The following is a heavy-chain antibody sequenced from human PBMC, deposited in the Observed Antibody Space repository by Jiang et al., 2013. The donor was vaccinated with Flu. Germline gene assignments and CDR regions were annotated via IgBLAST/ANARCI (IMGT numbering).Heavy chain of an antibody. Sequence: GAEVKKPGSSVKVSCKASGGTFSSYAISWVRQAPGQGLEWMGRIIPMVDIVDYAQKFQGRVAVTADKSTTTAYMELSSLYSEDTAVYYCAGGWLQLWSDFYYYGLDVWGQGTTVTVSS. CDR1: GGTFSSYA. D-gene: IGHD5-18*01. CDR2: IIPMVDIV. J-gene: IGHJ6*02. V-gene: IGHV1-69*04. CDR3: AGGWLQLWSDFYYYGLDV.